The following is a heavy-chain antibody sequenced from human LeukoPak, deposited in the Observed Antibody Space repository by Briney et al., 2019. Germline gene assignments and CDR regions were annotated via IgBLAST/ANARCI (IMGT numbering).Heavy chain of an antibody. CDR1: GGTFSSYA. V-gene: IGHV1-69*13. Sequence: ASVKVSCKASGGTFSSYAISWVRQAPGQGLEWMGGIIPIFGTANYAQKFQGRVTITADESTSTAYMELSSLRSEDTAVYYCASRTYSSSWYGYYYYYGMDVWGRGTTVTVSS. CDR3: ASRTYSSSWYGYYYYYGMDV. J-gene: IGHJ6*02. CDR2: IIPIFGTA. D-gene: IGHD6-13*01.